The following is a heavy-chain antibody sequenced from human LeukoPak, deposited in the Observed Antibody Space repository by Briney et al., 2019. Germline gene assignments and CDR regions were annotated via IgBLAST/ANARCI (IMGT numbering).Heavy chain of an antibody. J-gene: IGHJ4*02. CDR2: MNPNSGNT. V-gene: IGHV1-8*01. Sequence: GASVKVSCKASGYTFTSYDINWVRQATAQGLEWMGWMNPNSGNTGYAQKFQGRVTMTRNSSITTAYMELSSLRSEDTAVYYCARRHGRCSDGSCYYPDYWGQGTLVTVSS. CDR3: ARRHGRCSDGSCYYPDY. D-gene: IGHD2-15*01. CDR1: GYTFTSYD.